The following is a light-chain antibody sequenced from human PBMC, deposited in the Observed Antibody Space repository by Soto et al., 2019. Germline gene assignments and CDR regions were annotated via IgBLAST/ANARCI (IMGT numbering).Light chain of an antibody. CDR2: EVT. CDR3: SSYRKSNTLV. J-gene: IGLJ1*01. V-gene: IGLV2-14*01. Sequence: QSALTQPDSVSASPGQSITISCTGASSDVGTYHYVSWYQHHPGKPPKLLIHEVTHRPPGVAARFSGSKSGNTASLTISGLQAEDEAVYYCSSYRKSNTLVFGTGTKVTVL. CDR1: SSDVGTYHY.